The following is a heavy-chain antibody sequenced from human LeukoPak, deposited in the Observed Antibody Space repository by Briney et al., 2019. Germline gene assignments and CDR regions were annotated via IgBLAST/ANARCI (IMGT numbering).Heavy chain of an antibody. CDR3: ARALDSSSSRYQPFEY. CDR2: INSDGSST. D-gene: IGHD2-2*01. CDR1: GFTFSSYW. V-gene: IGHV3-74*01. Sequence: GGSLRLSCAASGFTFSSYWMHWVRQAPGKGLVWVSRINSDGSSTSYADSVKGGFTISRDNAKNTLYLQMNSLRAEDTAVYYCARALDSSSSRYQPFEYWGQGTLVTVSS. J-gene: IGHJ4*02.